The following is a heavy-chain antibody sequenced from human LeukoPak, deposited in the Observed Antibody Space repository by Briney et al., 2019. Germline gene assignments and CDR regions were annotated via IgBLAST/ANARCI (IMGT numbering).Heavy chain of an antibody. Sequence: ASVKVSCKASGYTFTNYDINWVRQATGQGLEWMGWMNPNSGNTGYAQKFQDRVTMTRNTSISTAYMELSSLRSEDMAFYYCARVNCSSTSCRSKFLDYWGQGTLVTVSS. D-gene: IGHD2-2*01. V-gene: IGHV1-8*01. CDR2: MNPNSGNT. CDR1: GYTFTNYD. J-gene: IGHJ4*02. CDR3: ARVNCSSTSCRSKFLDY.